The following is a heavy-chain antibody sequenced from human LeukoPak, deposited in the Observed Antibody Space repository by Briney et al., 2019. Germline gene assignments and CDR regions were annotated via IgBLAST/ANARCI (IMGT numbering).Heavy chain of an antibody. CDR2: ISSSGSTI. CDR3: AKGGRWLRSEEAFDY. CDR1: GFTFSSYE. D-gene: IGHD5-12*01. J-gene: IGHJ4*02. Sequence: GGSLRLSCAASGFTFSSYEMNWVRQAPGKGLEWVSYISSSGSTIYYADSVKGRFTISRDNAKNSLYLQMNSLRAEDTAVYYCAKGGRWLRSEEAFDYWGQGTLVTVSS. V-gene: IGHV3-48*03.